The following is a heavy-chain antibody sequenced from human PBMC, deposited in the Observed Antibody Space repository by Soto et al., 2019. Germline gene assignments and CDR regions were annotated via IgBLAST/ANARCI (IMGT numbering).Heavy chain of an antibody. Sequence: TGGSLRLSCAASGFTFSDSYMSWIRQAPGKGLEWISYITFSGNTVYYADSLKGRFTISRDNAKNSLYLQMNRLRAEDTAVYYCARVSWREKYGMDVWGQVPKVTVSS. CDR3: ARVSWREKYGMDV. J-gene: IGHJ6*02. CDR1: GFTFSDSY. V-gene: IGHV3-11*01. CDR2: ITFSGNTV.